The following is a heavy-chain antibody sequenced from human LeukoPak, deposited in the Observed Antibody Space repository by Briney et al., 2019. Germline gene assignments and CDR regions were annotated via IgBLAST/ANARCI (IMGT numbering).Heavy chain of an antibody. D-gene: IGHD6-13*01. V-gene: IGHV3-53*01. CDR1: GFSFRNYW. Sequence: GGSMRLSCAASGFSFRNYWMSWVRKAPGKGLEWVSVLYHDGGTYYADSVKGRFTISRDNSKNTLYLQMNSLRAEDTAVYYCAREGDSSSWYYFDYWGQGTLVTVSS. CDR3: AREGDSSSWYYFDY. CDR2: LYHDGGT. J-gene: IGHJ4*02.